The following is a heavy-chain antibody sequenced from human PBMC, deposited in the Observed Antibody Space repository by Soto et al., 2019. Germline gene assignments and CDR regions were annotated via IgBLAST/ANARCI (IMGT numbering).Heavy chain of an antibody. Sequence: QVQLQQWGAGLLKPSETLALTCAVYGGSFSGYYWCWIRQPPGKGLEWIGEINHSGSTNYNPSLKSRVTISVDTSKNQFSPKLSSVTAADTAVYYCARGVATALDYWGQGTLVTVSS. D-gene: IGHD5-12*01. CDR2: INHSGST. J-gene: IGHJ4*02. V-gene: IGHV4-34*01. CDR3: ARGVATALDY. CDR1: GGSFSGYY.